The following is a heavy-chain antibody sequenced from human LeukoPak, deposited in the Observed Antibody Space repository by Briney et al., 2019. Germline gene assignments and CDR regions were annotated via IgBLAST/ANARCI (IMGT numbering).Heavy chain of an antibody. J-gene: IGHJ4*02. Sequence: ASVTVSFTASGYTFTSYGISWVRQAPGQGLEWMGWISAYNGNINYAQKLQGRVTMTTDTSTSTAYMELRSLRSDDTAVYYCASARGYSGRLDYWGQGTLVTVSS. CDR2: ISAYNGNI. V-gene: IGHV1-18*01. CDR1: GYTFTSYG. CDR3: ASARGYSGRLDY. D-gene: IGHD1-26*01.